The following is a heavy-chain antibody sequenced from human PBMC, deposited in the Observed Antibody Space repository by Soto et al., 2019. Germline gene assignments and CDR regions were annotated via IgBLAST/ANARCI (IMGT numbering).Heavy chain of an antibody. CDR2: ISISIGYI. CDR1: GLTLSSYS. Sequence: GGSRRLSCAASGLTLSSYSMNWVRQAPGKGMEWVSYISISIGYIYYADTVKGRFAFSRGNTKNSLYLQMNSLRAEDTAVYYCARDFSRFDFVWLPDPHYGMVVWGQGATVTVSS. D-gene: IGHD3-9*01. CDR3: ARDFSRFDFVWLPDPHYGMVV. J-gene: IGHJ6*02. V-gene: IGHV3-21*01.